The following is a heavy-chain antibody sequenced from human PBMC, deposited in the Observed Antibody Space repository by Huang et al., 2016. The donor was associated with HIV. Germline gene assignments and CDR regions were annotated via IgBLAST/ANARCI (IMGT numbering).Heavy chain of an antibody. V-gene: IGHV4-39*02. CDR2: IYFSGSH. D-gene: IGHD3-10*01. J-gene: IGHJ4*02. Sequence: QLQLQESGPGLVKPSETLSLTCTVSGGSIRSDNYYWGWIRQPPGKGLEWIGCIYFSGSHYYIPSLKRRVPITLDTSKNHFSLRMRSVTAADTAVYYCARLPGSITMIRGVITDPYWGQGTLVTISS. CDR1: GGSIRSDNYY. CDR3: ARLPGSITMIRGVITDPY.